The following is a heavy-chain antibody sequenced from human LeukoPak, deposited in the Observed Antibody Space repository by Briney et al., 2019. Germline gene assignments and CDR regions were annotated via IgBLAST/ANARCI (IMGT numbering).Heavy chain of an antibody. Sequence: SETLSLTCTVSGDSISSSSYYWGWIRQPPGKGLEWIGSFYYSGATFYNPSLKGRVTISVDTSRNQFSLKLRSVTAADTAVYYCTRAPGDLLWFGELLWGQGTLVTVSS. D-gene: IGHD3-10*01. V-gene: IGHV4-39*01. J-gene: IGHJ4*02. CDR2: FYYSGAT. CDR1: GDSISSSSYY. CDR3: TRAPGDLLWFGELL.